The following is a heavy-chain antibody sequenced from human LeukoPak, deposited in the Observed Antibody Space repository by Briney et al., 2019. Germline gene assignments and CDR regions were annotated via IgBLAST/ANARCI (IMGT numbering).Heavy chain of an antibody. CDR2: ICSSGTTV. CDR1: GFSYSGYN. J-gene: IGHJ4*02. CDR3: VMVRGVSFDY. D-gene: IGHD3-10*01. V-gene: IGHV3-48*02. Sequence: GGSLRLSRAASGFSYSGYNMNWARQAPGKGLEWVSYICSSGTTVYYADSVKGRFTISRDNAKNSLYLQMNSLRDEDTAVYYCVMVRGVSFDYWGQGTLVTVSS.